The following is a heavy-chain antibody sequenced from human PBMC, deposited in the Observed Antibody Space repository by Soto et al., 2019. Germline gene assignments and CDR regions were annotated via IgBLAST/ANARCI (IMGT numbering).Heavy chain of an antibody. J-gene: IGHJ6*02. V-gene: IGHV4-4*07. D-gene: IGHD3-10*01. Sequence: TLSLTCTVSCGSISSYYFSCIRQSSGKGLEWIGRIDTSGTTNYNPSLKSRVTMSVDASKNQFSLNLSSVTAADTAVYYCARGPRGYVYYHGMDVWGQGTTVTVSS. CDR2: IDTSGTT. CDR1: CGSISSYY. CDR3: ARGPRGYVYYHGMDV.